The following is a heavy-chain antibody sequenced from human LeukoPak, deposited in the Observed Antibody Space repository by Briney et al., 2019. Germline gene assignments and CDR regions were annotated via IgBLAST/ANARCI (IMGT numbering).Heavy chain of an antibody. CDR2: ISSSSSYI. Sequence: GGSLRLSCAASGFTFSSYSMNWVRQAPGKGLEWVSSISSSSSYIYYADSVKGRFTISRDNAKNSLYLQMNSLRAEDTAVYYCARDGRDSGGFDYWGQGTLVTVSS. D-gene: IGHD1-26*01. CDR1: GFTFSSYS. J-gene: IGHJ4*02. V-gene: IGHV3-21*01. CDR3: ARDGRDSGGFDY.